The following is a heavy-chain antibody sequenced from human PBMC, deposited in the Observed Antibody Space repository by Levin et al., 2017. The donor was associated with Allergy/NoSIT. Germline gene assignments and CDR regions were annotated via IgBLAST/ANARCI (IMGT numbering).Heavy chain of an antibody. D-gene: IGHD1-26*01. J-gene: IGHJ3*02. Sequence: MTGGSLRLSCAASEFSFSSSSMNWVRQAPGKGLEWVSSIGSGGSHIYYADSLKGRFTISRDNAKNSLYLQINSLRVEDTAVYYCARVGVGATKDDTLDIWGQGTMVTVSS. CDR1: EFSFSSSS. CDR2: IGSGGSHI. V-gene: IGHV3-21*01. CDR3: ARVGVGATKDDTLDI.